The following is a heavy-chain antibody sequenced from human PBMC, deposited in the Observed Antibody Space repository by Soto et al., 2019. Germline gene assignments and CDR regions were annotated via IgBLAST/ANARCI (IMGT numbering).Heavy chain of an antibody. CDR2: IYHSGST. J-gene: IGHJ3*02. D-gene: IGHD3-22*01. CDR1: GGSISSGGYS. CDR3: ARGARLRSSGDAFDI. Sequence: PSETLSLTCAASGGSISSGGYSWSWIRQPPGKGLEWIGYIYHSGSTYYNPSLKSRVTISVDRSKNQFSLKLSSVTAADTAVYYCARGARLRSSGDAFDIWGQGTMVTVSS. V-gene: IGHV4-30-2*01.